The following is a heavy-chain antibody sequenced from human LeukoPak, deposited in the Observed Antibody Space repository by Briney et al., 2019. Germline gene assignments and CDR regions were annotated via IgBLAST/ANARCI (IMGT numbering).Heavy chain of an antibody. CDR1: GFTFSDSF. CDR2: ITGSGGST. Sequence: GSLRLSCEASGFTFSDSFMSWIRQAPGKGLEWVSTITGSGGSTFYADSVKGRFTISRDNSMDTLYLQMSSLRAEDTAVYYCAKDRGRYYDSSGYYWGYYFDSWGQGILATVST. J-gene: IGHJ4*02. V-gene: IGHV3-23*01. CDR3: AKDRGRYYDSSGYYWGYYFDS. D-gene: IGHD3-22*01.